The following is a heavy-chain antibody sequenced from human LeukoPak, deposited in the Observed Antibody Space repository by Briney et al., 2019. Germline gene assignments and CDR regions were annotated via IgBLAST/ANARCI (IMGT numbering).Heavy chain of an antibody. J-gene: IGHJ4*02. CDR3: ARANSETYYDFWSGYYSHPLFDY. Sequence: GGPLRLSCAASGFTFSSYSMNWVRQAPGKGLEWVSYISSSSSTIYYADSVKGRFTISRDNAKNSLYLQMNSLRAEDTAVYYCARANSETYYDFWSGYYSHPLFDYWGQGTLVTVSS. CDR2: ISSSSSTI. V-gene: IGHV3-48*04. CDR1: GFTFSSYS. D-gene: IGHD3-3*01.